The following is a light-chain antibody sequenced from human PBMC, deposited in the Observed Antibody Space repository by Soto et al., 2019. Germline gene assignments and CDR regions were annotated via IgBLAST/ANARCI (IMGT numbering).Light chain of an antibody. J-gene: IGKJ5*01. Sequence: IVLTQSPATLSVSPGARVTLSCRSSQPVNNNLAWYQHKPGQAPRLLIYGASTRATGISARFSGGGSGTEFTLTISSLQSEDFALYFCQHYEKWPPSITFGQGTRLEI. CDR2: GAS. CDR1: QPVNNN. CDR3: QHYEKWPPSIT. V-gene: IGKV3-15*01.